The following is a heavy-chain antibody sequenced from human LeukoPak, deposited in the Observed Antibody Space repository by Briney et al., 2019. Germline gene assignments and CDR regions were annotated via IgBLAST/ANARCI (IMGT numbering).Heavy chain of an antibody. D-gene: IGHD1-26*01. Sequence: PGGSLRLSCAASGFTFSSYSMNWVRQAPGKGLEWVSYISSSSSTIYYADSVKGRFTISRDNAKNSLYLQMNSLRAEDTAVYYCARDGLYSGHDAFDIWGQGTMVTVSS. CDR3: ARDGLYSGHDAFDI. V-gene: IGHV3-48*04. CDR1: GFTFSSYS. CDR2: ISSSSSTI. J-gene: IGHJ3*02.